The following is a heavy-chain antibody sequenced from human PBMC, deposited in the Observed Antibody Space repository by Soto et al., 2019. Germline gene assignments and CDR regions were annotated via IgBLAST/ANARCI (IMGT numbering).Heavy chain of an antibody. CDR2: ISGGAGDT. V-gene: IGHV3-23*01. CDR3: AKDRYYDSSGYQPGGY. J-gene: IGHJ4*02. Sequence: EVQLLESGGGSVQPGGSLRLSCAASGFAFSNYAMNWVRQAPGKGLEWVSAISGGAGDTYYADSVKGRFTISRDNSKNTLYLQMNSLRAEDTAVYYCAKDRYYDSSGYQPGGYWGQGTLVTVSS. CDR1: GFAFSNYA. D-gene: IGHD3-22*01.